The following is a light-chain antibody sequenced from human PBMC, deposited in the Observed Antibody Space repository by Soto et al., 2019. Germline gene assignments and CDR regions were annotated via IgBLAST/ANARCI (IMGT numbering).Light chain of an antibody. CDR2: VAS. J-gene: IGKJ2*02. Sequence: DIQMTQSPSSLSASVGDRVTITCRASQSISRYLHWYQQTPGKAPKLLIYVASSLQSGVPSRFSGSGSGTDFTLTISRLRPEDFATYYWQQTYTAPRTFGPWTKLEIK. CDR1: QSISRY. V-gene: IGKV1-39*01. CDR3: QQTYTAPRT.